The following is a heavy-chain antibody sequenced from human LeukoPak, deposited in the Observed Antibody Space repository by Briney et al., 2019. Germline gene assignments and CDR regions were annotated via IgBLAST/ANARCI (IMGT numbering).Heavy chain of an antibody. CDR2: IYYSGST. V-gene: IGHV4-61*01. Sequence: SETLSLTCTVSGGSVNTGSYYWDRTRQPPGTGLEWIGFIYYSGSTSYNPSLKSRVTISVDTSKNQFSLNLSSVTAADTAVYFCARQFDSYGYAFDMWGQGTMVTVSS. CDR1: GGSVNTGSYY. J-gene: IGHJ3*02. D-gene: IGHD5-18*01. CDR3: ARQFDSYGYAFDM.